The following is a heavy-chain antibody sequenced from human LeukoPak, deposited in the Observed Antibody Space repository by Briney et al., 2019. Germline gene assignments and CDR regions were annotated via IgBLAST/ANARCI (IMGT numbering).Heavy chain of an antibody. Sequence: GGSLRLSCAASGFTFSSYWMSWVRQAPGEGLEWVSGISGSGDSTNYADSVKGRFTISRDNSKNTLYLQMNSLRAEDTAVYYCAKDRVFELWFEEASPYYFDYWGQGTLVTVSS. CDR2: ISGSGDST. CDR1: GFTFSSYW. V-gene: IGHV3-23*01. D-gene: IGHD3-10*01. J-gene: IGHJ4*02. CDR3: AKDRVFELWFEEASPYYFDY.